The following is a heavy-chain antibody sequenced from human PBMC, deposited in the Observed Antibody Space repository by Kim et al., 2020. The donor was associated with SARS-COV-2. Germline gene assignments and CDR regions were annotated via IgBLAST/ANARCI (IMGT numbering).Heavy chain of an antibody. V-gene: IGHV1-69*01. J-gene: IGHJ4*02. D-gene: IGHD6-19*01. CDR3: AHSSGWYYGFDY. Sequence: NYAQKFQGRVTITADESTSTAYMELSSLRSEDTAVYYCAHSSGWYYGFDYWGQGTLVTVSS.